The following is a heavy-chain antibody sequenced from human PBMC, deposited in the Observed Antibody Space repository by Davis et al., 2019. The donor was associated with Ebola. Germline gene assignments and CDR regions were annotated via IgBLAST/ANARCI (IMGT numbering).Heavy chain of an antibody. CDR2: ISTYNGNT. J-gene: IGHJ4*02. CDR3: ARDVRGITGPSEY. V-gene: IGHV1-18*01. Sequence: SVNVSCKASGYSFTDDGISWVRQAPGQGLEWMGWISTYNGNTNYAQKVQGRITMTTDTSTSTAYMELRSLRSDDTARYYSARDVRGITGPSEYWGQGTLVTVSS. D-gene: IGHD1-1*01. CDR1: GYSFTDDG.